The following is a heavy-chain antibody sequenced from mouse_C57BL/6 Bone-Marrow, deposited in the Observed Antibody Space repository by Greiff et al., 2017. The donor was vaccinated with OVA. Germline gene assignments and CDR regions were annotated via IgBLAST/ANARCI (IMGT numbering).Heavy chain of an antibody. CDR3: ARRVYYGYGYYYAMDY. CDR1: GYTFTSYW. V-gene: IGHV1-55*01. J-gene: IGHJ4*01. Sequence: VQLQQPGAELVKPGASVKMSCKASGYTFTSYWITWVKQRPGQGLEWIGDIYPGSGSTNYNEKFKSKATLTVDTSSSTAYMQLSSLTSEDSAVYYCARRVYYGYGYYYAMDYWGQGTSVTVSS. CDR2: IYPGSGST. D-gene: IGHD2-2*01.